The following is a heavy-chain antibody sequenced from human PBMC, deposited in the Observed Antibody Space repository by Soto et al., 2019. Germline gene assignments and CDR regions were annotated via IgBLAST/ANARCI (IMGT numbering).Heavy chain of an antibody. V-gene: IGHV3-9*01. Sequence: GGSLRLSCAASGVTFDDYAMHWVRQAPGKGLEWVSGISWNSGSIGYADSVKGRFTISRDNAKNSLYLQMNSLRAEDTALYYCATTTLEYRGYDYGSGYFQHWGQGTLVTVSS. CDR2: ISWNSGSI. J-gene: IGHJ1*01. CDR1: GVTFDDYA. CDR3: ATTTLEYRGYDYGSGYFQH. D-gene: IGHD5-12*01.